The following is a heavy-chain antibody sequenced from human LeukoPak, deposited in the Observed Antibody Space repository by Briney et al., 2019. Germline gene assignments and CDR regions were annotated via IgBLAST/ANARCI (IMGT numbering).Heavy chain of an antibody. Sequence: SETLSLTCIVYGGSFSAYYWSWIRQPPGKGLEWIAEINHSGGTNYNPSLMSRVAISVDTSKNQFSLKLSSVTAADTAVYYCARGLSAIVHWGQGTLVTVSS. D-gene: IGHD2-21*02. J-gene: IGHJ4*02. V-gene: IGHV4-34*01. CDR1: GGSFSAYY. CDR3: ARGLSAIVH. CDR2: INHSGGT.